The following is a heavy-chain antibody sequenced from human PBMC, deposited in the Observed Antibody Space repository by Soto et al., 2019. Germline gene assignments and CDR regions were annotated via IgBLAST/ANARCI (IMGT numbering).Heavy chain of an antibody. CDR2: IIPIFGTA. J-gene: IGHJ6*02. CDR1: GGTFSSYA. CDR3: ARAGYSSSGHGVSFDYYYGMDV. V-gene: IGHV1-69*12. D-gene: IGHD6-13*01. Sequence: QVQLVQSGAEVKKPGSSVKVSCKASGGTFSSYAISWVRQAPGQGLEWMGGIIPIFGTANYAQKFQGRVTITADESPSTAYMELGSLRSEDTAVYYCARAGYSSSGHGVSFDYYYGMDVWGQGTTVTVSS.